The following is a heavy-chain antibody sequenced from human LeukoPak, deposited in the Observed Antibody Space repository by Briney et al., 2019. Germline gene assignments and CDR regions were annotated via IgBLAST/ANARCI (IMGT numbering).Heavy chain of an antibody. D-gene: IGHD3-22*01. J-gene: IGHJ4*02. CDR3: AKDETGYYDSSGSPDY. Sequence: PGGSLRLSCAASGFTFSSYGMHWVRQAPGKGLEWVAFIRYDGSNKYYADSVKGRFTISRDNSKNTLYLQMNSLRAEDTAVYYCAKDETGYYDSSGSPDYWGQGTLVTVSS. CDR2: IRYDGSNK. V-gene: IGHV3-30*02. CDR1: GFTFSSYG.